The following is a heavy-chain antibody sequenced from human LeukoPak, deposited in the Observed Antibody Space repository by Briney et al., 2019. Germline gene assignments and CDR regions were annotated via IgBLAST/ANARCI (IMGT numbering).Heavy chain of an antibody. CDR1: GFTFSNYN. CDR2: ISSSSSYI. J-gene: IGHJ4*02. V-gene: IGHV3-21*01. Sequence: GGSLRLSCAASGFTFSNYNMNWVRQTPGKGLEWVSSISSSSSYIYYADSVKGRFTISRDNAKNSLYLQMNSLRAEDTAVYYCARAGGYDSSGYYPYWGQGTLVTVSS. CDR3: ARAGGYDSSGYYPY. D-gene: IGHD3-22*01.